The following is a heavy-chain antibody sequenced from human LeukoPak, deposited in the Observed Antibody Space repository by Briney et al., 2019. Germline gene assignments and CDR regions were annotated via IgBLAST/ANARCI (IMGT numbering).Heavy chain of an antibody. Sequence: ASVKVSCKASGYTFTSYGISWVRQAPGQGLEWMGWISAYNGNTNYAQKLQGRVTMTTDTSTSTAYMELRSLRSDDTAVYYCARMWSGYSYGYGSYYNYYMDVWGKGTTVTISS. CDR2: ISAYNGNT. J-gene: IGHJ6*03. CDR1: GYTFTSYG. CDR3: ARMWSGYSYGYGSYYNYYMDV. V-gene: IGHV1-18*01. D-gene: IGHD5-18*01.